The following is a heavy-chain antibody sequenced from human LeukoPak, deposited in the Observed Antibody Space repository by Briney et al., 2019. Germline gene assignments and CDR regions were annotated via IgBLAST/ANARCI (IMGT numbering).Heavy chain of an antibody. CDR1: GGSVSSGSYY. D-gene: IGHD5-24*01. V-gene: IGHV4-61*01. CDR2: IYYSGST. J-gene: IGHJ3*02. Sequence: PSETLSLTCTVSGGSVSSGSYYWSWIRQPPGKGLEWIGYIYYSGSTNYNPSLKSRVTISVDRSKNQFSLKLSSVTAADTAVYYCARDVGGDGYNYPYALDIWGQGTMVTVSS. CDR3: ARDVGGDGYNYPYALDI.